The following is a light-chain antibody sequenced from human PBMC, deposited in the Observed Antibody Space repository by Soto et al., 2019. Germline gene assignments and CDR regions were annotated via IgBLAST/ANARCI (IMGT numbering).Light chain of an antibody. CDR1: SVDVGGYNY. Sequence: QSALTQPASMSGSPGQSITISCTGTSVDVGGYNYVSWYQQHPGKAPKLMIYDVSNRPSGVSNRFSGSKSGNTASLTISGLQAEDEADYYCSSYTSSSLYVFGTGTKLTVL. V-gene: IGLV2-14*01. CDR3: SSYTSSSLYV. CDR2: DVS. J-gene: IGLJ1*01.